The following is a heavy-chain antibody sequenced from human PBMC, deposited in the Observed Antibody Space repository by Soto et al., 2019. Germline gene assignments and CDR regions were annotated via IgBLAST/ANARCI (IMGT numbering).Heavy chain of an antibody. CDR1: GVNFSSYA. Sequence: EVQLLESGGGLVQPGGSLRLSCAASGVNFSSYAMSWVRQAPGKGLEWVSTLSKGGGSTYYADSVKGRFTISRDISKNTLFLQMNSLRAEDTAVYYCAKRGSPTSWYWFDPWGQGTLVTVSS. CDR3: AKRGSPTSWYWFDP. V-gene: IGHV3-23*01. J-gene: IGHJ5*02. D-gene: IGHD2-2*01. CDR2: LSKGGGST.